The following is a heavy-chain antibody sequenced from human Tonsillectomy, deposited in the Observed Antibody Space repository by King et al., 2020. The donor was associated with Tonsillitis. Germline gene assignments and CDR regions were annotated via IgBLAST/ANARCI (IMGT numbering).Heavy chain of an antibody. CDR2: INPNSGGT. J-gene: IGHJ4*02. CDR3: ERAPYYYDSSGYYASFDY. D-gene: IGHD3-22*01. V-gene: IGHV1-2*02. Sequence: VQLVESGAEVKKPGASVKVSCKASGYTFTGYYMHWVRQAPGQGLEWMGWINPNSGGTNYAQKFQGRVTMTRDTSISTAYMELSRLRSDDTAVYYCERAPYYYDSSGYYASFDYWGQGTLVTVSS. CDR1: GYTFTGYY.